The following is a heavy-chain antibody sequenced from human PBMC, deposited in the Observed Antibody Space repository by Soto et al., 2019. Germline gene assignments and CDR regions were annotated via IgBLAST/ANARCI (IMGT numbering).Heavy chain of an antibody. Sequence: LRLSCAASGFAFNIYGMHWVRQAPDKGLEWVALISYDGSNQYYADSVKGRFTISRDNSKNTLFLQMNSLRADDTAVYYCAKDQASGQGSFDSWGQGTLVTVSS. CDR3: AKDQASGQGSFDS. V-gene: IGHV3-30*18. J-gene: IGHJ4*02. CDR1: GFAFNIYG. CDR2: ISYDGSNQ.